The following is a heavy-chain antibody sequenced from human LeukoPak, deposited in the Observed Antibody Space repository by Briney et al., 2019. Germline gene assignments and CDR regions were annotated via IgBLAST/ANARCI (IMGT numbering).Heavy chain of an antibody. CDR1: GYTFGSYD. D-gene: IGHD3-22*01. J-gene: IGHJ4*02. CDR3: ARLSETAAYYYTSGYYFLGY. CDR2: MNPGSGNT. Sequence: GASVRASCKASGYTFGSYDINWVRKATGQGLEWMGWMNPGSGNTGYAQRFQGRVTMTRDTSTNTAYMELSGLRSEDTAIYYCARLSETAAYYYTSGYYFLGYWGQGTLVTVDS. V-gene: IGHV1-8*02.